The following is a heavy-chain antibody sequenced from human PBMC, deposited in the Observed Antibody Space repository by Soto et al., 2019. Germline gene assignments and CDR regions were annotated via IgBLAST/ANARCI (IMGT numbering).Heavy chain of an antibody. CDR3: AKDNQVTLVREATFEH. CDR2: SRNRVNTFST. J-gene: IGHJ4*02. CDR1: ADSEFTFSDEY. D-gene: IGHD3-10*01. Sequence: GGSLRLSCAVSADSEFTFSDEYMDWVRQAPGKGLEWVGRSRNRVNTFSTAYAASVEGRFTISRDDSRNMLFLQMNSLKTEDTALYYCAKDNQVTLVREATFEHWGKGTLVTVSS. V-gene: IGHV3-72*01.